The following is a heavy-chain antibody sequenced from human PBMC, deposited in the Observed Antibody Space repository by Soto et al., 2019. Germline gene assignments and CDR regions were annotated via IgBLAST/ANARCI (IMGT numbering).Heavy chain of an antibody. CDR1: GCSISSGDYY. D-gene: IGHD6-6*01. J-gene: IGHJ4*01. CDR3: ARVGSSLAVRPFDY. V-gene: IGHV4-30-4*01. Sequence: PSESLSLSCTASGCSISSGDYYWSWIRQPPGKGLEWIGYIYYSGSTYYNPSLKSRVTISLDTSKNKYYLMLSSVTAGDTPVYYCARVGSSLAVRPFDYWGQGTLVNVPS. CDR2: IYYSGST.